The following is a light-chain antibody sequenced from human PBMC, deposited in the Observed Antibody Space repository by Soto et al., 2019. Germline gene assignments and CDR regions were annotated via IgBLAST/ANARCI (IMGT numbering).Light chain of an antibody. CDR2: EVT. Sequence: QSVLTQPASVSGSPGQSITISCTGTSGDIGSYNRVSWYQQHPGKAPKLIIYEVTDRPSGGSNRFSGSKSGNTASLTISGLQAEAEAEYYCSSYTNINTRACVFGTGTKVTVL. J-gene: IGLJ1*01. V-gene: IGLV2-14*01. CDR1: SGDIGSYNR. CDR3: SSYTNINTRACV.